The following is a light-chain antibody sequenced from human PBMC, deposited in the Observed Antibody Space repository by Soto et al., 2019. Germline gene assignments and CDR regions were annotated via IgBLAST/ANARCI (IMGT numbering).Light chain of an antibody. CDR2: GTS. CDR3: EKYGTSPKT. CDR1: QSVSSGN. V-gene: IGKV3-20*01. J-gene: IGKJ1*01. Sequence: ELVLPQSPVTLSLTQGQRAILPCRASQSVSSGNLAWYQQKPGQAPRLLIYGTSNRATGIPDRFTGSGSGTEFTLTIIRLEREDFAVYYCEKYGTSPKTFGQGTKVDIK.